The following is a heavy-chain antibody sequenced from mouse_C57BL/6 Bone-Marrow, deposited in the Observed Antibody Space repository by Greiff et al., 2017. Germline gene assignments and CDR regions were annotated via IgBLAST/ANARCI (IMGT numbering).Heavy chain of an antibody. CDR1: GFPFSDYG. J-gene: IGHJ4*01. Sequence: EVKLVESGGGLVQPGGSLKLSCAASGFPFSDYGMAWVRQAPRKGPEWVAFISNLAYSIYYADTVTGRFTISRENAKNTLYLEMSSLRSEDTAMYYCARQGYDYDAYARDYWGQGTSVTVSS. CDR2: ISNLAYSI. V-gene: IGHV5-15*04. D-gene: IGHD2-4*01. CDR3: ARQGYDYDAYARDY.